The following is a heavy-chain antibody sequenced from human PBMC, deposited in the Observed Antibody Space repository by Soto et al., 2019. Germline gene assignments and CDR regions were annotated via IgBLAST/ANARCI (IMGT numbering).Heavy chain of an antibody. V-gene: IGHV4-39*01. Sequence: QLQLQESGPGLVTPSETLSLTCTVSGGSVSSINYYWGWVRQPPGKGLEWIGSIYYTGSTYYNPSLKSRLTISGDTSNNQFFLTLSSVTAADTAVYYCARHVYCSGGSCYSGWYFDLWGRGTLVTVSS. CDR2: IYYTGST. CDR1: GGSVSSINYY. J-gene: IGHJ2*01. D-gene: IGHD2-15*01. CDR3: ARHVYCSGGSCYSGWYFDL.